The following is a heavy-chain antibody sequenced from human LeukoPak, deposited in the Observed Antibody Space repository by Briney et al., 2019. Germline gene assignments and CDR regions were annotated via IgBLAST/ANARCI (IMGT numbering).Heavy chain of an antibody. J-gene: IGHJ6*02. CDR1: GFTFSNAW. Sequence: PGGSLRLSCAASGFTFSNAWMSWVRQAPGKGLEWVGRIKSKTDGGTTDYAAPVKGSFTISRDDSKNTLYLQMNSLKTEDTAVYYCTTFSYYYYGMDVWGQGTTVTVSS. CDR2: IKSKTDGGTT. CDR3: TTFSYYYYGMDV. V-gene: IGHV3-15*01.